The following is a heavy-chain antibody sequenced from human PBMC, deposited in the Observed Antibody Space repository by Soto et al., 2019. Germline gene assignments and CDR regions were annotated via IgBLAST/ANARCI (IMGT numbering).Heavy chain of an antibody. Sequence: QPGGSLRLSCAASGFTFSSYAMHWVRQAPGKGLEWVAVISYDGSNKYYADSVKGRFTISRDNSKNTLYLQMNSLRAEDTAVYYCASKRMASQSFDYWGQGTLVTVSS. D-gene: IGHD2-15*01. J-gene: IGHJ4*02. CDR2: ISYDGSNK. CDR3: ASKRMASQSFDY. CDR1: GFTFSSYA. V-gene: IGHV3-30-3*01.